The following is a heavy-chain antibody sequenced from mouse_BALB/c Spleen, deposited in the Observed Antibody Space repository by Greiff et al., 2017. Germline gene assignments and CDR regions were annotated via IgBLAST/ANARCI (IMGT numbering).Heavy chain of an antibody. D-gene: IGHD2-14*01. CDR2: INPSTGYT. CDR1: GYTFTSYW. J-gene: IGHJ2*01. CDR3: ARLDYRYDGDY. Sequence: VQLQESGAELAKPGASVKMSCKASGYTFTSYWMHWVKQRPGQGLEWIGYINPSTGYTEYNQKFKDKATLTADKSSSTAYMQLSSLTSEDSAVYYCARLDYRYDGDYWGQGTTLTVSS. V-gene: IGHV1-7*01.